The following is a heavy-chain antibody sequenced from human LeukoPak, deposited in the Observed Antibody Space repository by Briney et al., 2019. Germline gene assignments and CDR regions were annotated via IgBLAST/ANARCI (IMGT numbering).Heavy chain of an antibody. D-gene: IGHD3-22*01. CDR2: INHSGNT. CDR3: ACGRTGYYDSTGYDGY. Sequence: KPSETLSLTCAVYGGSFSGYYWSWIRQPPGKGLEWIGEINHSGNTNYNPSLKSRVTISVDTSKNQFSLKLSSVTAADTAVYYCACGRTGYYDSTGYDGYWGQGTLVTVSS. V-gene: IGHV4-34*01. J-gene: IGHJ4*02. CDR1: GGSFSGYY.